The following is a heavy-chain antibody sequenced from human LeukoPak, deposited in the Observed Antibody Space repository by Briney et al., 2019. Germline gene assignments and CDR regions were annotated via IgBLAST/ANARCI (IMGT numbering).Heavy chain of an antibody. Sequence: GSSLRLSYAASGIXFSSYGIHRVRQAPGKGLQWVAGISYDGSNKYYADSVKGRFTISRDNSKNTLYLQMNSLRAEDTALCYCAKEREMATRYYFDYWGQGILVTVSS. J-gene: IGHJ4*02. V-gene: IGHV3-30*18. CDR1: GIXFSSYG. CDR3: AKEREMATRYYFDY. D-gene: IGHD5-24*01. CDR2: ISYDGSNK.